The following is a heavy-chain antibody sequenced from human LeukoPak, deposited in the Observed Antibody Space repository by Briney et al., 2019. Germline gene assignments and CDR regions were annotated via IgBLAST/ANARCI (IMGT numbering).Heavy chain of an antibody. CDR2: ISGSGGST. CDR3: AKGRGYIVVVTGDYFDY. D-gene: IGHD2-21*02. Sequence: GGSLRLSCAASGFIFSSYAMSWVRQAPGKGLEWVSAISGSGGSTYYADSVKGRFTISRDNSKNTLYLQMNSLRAEDTVVYYCAKGRGYIVVVTGDYFDYWGQGTMVTVSS. CDR1: GFIFSSYA. J-gene: IGHJ4*02. V-gene: IGHV3-23*01.